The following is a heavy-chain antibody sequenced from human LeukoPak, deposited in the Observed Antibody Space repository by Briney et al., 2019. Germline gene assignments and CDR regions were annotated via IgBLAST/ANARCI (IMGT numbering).Heavy chain of an antibody. D-gene: IGHD6-13*01. CDR3: AKARAGDITAAFNY. CDR2: ITSGANT. Sequence: GGSLRLSCAASGFTFNTYAMSWVRQAPGKGLEWVSGITSGANTYYADSVKGRFTIPRDNSENTLNLQMNSLRAEDTAIYYCAKARAGDITAAFNYWGQGTLVTVSS. V-gene: IGHV3-23*01. CDR1: GFTFNTYA. J-gene: IGHJ4*02.